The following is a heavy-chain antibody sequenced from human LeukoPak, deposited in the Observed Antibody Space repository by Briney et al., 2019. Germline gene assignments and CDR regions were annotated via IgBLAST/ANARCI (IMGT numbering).Heavy chain of an antibody. V-gene: IGHV4-38-2*02. J-gene: IGHJ6*03. D-gene: IGHD3-10*01. CDR3: ARRGYYGSGRSFYYYYYYMDV. CDR1: GYSISSGYY. Sequence: SETLSLTCTVSGYSISSGYYWGWIRQPPGKGLEWIGSIYHSGSTYYNPSLKSRVTISVDTSKNQFSLKLSSVTAADTAVYYCARRGYYGSGRSFYYYYYYMDVWGKGTTVTISS. CDR2: IYHSGST.